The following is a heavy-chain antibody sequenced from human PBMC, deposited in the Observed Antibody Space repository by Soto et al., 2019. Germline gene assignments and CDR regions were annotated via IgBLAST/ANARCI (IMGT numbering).Heavy chain of an antibody. Sequence: QVQLVESGGGVVQPGRSLRLSCAASGFTFSSYAMHWVRQAPGKGLEWVAVISYDGSNKYYADSVKGRFTISRDNSKNTLYLQMNSLRAEDTAMYYCARGDFGSGLDYWGQGTLVTVSS. CDR1: GFTFSSYA. CDR2: ISYDGSNK. CDR3: ARGDFGSGLDY. J-gene: IGHJ4*02. D-gene: IGHD3-3*01. V-gene: IGHV3-30-3*01.